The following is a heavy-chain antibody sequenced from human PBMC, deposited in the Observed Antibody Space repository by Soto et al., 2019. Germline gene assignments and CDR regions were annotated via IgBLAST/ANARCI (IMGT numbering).Heavy chain of an antibody. J-gene: IGHJ4*02. V-gene: IGHV2-5*02. CDR3: AHALDWGEGRFDY. CDR2: IYWDDDK. D-gene: IGHD7-27*01. CDR1: GFSLSAVGVG. Sequence: QITLKESGPTLVKPTQTLTLTCSFSGFSLSAVGVGVGWIRQPPGKALEWLALIYWDDDKRYSPSLKSRLTIPKDTSKNHVVLTMTNSDPVDTATYYCAHALDWGEGRFDYWGQGTLVTVSS.